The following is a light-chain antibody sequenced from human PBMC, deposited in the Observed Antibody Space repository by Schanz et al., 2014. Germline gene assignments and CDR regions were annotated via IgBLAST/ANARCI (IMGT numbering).Light chain of an antibody. J-gene: IGLJ3*02. CDR1: SSNIGSNY. V-gene: IGLV1-47*01. Sequence: QSVLTQPPSASGTPGQRVTISCSGSSSNIGSNYVYWYQQLPGTAPKLLIYRNNQRPSGVPDRFSGSQSGTSASLAISGLQSQDEAAYYCAAWDDSLSGRVFGGGTKLTVL. CDR2: RNN. CDR3: AAWDDSLSGRV.